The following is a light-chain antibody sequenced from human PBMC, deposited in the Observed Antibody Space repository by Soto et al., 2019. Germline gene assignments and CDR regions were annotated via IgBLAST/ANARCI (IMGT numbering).Light chain of an antibody. J-gene: IGLJ2*01. V-gene: IGLV2-14*01. CDR3: SSYTSIRTVV. Sequence: QSVLTQPASVSGSHGQSITISCTGTRSDVGGYNYVSWYQQHPGKAPKLMIYDVSTRPSGVSTRFSGSKAGNTASRTRSGLKPEDEADYYCSSYTSIRTVVFGGGTKLTVL. CDR1: RSDVGGYNY. CDR2: DVS.